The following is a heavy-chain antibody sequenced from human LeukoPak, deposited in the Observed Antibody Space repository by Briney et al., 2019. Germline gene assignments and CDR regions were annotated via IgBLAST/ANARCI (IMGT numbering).Heavy chain of an antibody. V-gene: IGHV3-48*02. CDR1: GFTFSSYS. CDR3: ARDPVDGPYGDYSFGY. D-gene: IGHD4-17*01. J-gene: IGHJ4*02. CDR2: ISSSSSTI. Sequence: GGSLRLSCAASGFTFSSYSMNWVRQAPGKGLEWVSYISSSSSTIYYADSVKGRFTISRDNAENSLYLQMNSLRDEDTAVYYCARDPVDGPYGDYSFGYWGQGTLVTVSS.